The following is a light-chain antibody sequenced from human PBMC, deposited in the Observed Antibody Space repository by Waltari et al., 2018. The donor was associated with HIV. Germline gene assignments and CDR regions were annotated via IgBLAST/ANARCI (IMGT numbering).Light chain of an antibody. Sequence: DIVMTQSPDSLAVSLGARATINCKSSQTLLYPSNNRNYLAWYQQKPGQPPKLLLYWASTRESGVPDRFSGSGSGTDFTLTISSLQAEDVAMYYCQQYDDWPRTFGQGTRVEIK. J-gene: IGKJ1*01. CDR2: WAS. CDR1: QTLLYPSNNRNY. CDR3: QQYDDWPRT. V-gene: IGKV4-1*01.